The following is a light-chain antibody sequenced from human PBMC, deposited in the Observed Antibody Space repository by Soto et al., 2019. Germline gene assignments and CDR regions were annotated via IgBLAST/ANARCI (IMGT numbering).Light chain of an antibody. CDR3: QQYNNWRIT. CDR1: QSISGN. Sequence: EIVMTQSPATLSVSPGERATLSCRASQSISGNLAWYQQKPGQAPRLLIYAASTRATGIPARFSGSGSGTEFTLTISSLQSEDFAVYYCQQYNNWRITFGQGTRLEIK. J-gene: IGKJ5*01. V-gene: IGKV3-15*01. CDR2: AAS.